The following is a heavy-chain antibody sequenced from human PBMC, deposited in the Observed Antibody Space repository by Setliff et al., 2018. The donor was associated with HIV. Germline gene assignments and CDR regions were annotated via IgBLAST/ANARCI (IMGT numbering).Heavy chain of an antibody. Sequence: ASVKVSCKASGYTFTDHYMHWVRQAPGQGLEWMGRITPNSGGTNYAPKFQDRVTMTRDTSISTAYLELSRLTSDDTAVYYCARDTENVFISGHRYFDYWGPGTLVTVSS. J-gene: IGHJ4*02. CDR2: ITPNSGGT. CDR1: GYTFTDHY. CDR3: ARDTENVFISGHRYFDY. D-gene: IGHD6-19*01. V-gene: IGHV1-2*06.